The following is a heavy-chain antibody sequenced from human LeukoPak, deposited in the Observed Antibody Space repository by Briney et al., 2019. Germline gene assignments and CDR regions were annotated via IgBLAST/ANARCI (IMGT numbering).Heavy chain of an antibody. CDR3: ARRGGDY. J-gene: IGHJ4*02. Sequence: GGSLRLSCAASGFTFSSYAMSWVRQAAGKGLQWVSTISGSGGSTYYANSVKARLTTSRDSSKNTIYLQMNNLTAEDAAVYDCARRGGDYWGQGTLVTVSS. CDR1: GFTFSSYA. D-gene: IGHD3-10*01. CDR2: ISGSGGST. V-gene: IGHV3-23*01.